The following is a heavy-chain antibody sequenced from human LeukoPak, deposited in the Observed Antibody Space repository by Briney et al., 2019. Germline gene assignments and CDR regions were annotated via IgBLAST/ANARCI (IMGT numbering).Heavy chain of an antibody. CDR3: ARDLTPWDY. J-gene: IGHJ4*02. Sequence: GGSLRLXCAAPGFTVSSNYMSWVRQAPGKVLEWVSVIYSGGSTYYADSVKGRFTISRDNSKNTLYLQMNSLRAEDTAVYYCARDLTPWDYWGQGTLVTVSS. V-gene: IGHV3-66*02. CDR1: GFTVSSNY. D-gene: IGHD4/OR15-4a*01. CDR2: IYSGGST.